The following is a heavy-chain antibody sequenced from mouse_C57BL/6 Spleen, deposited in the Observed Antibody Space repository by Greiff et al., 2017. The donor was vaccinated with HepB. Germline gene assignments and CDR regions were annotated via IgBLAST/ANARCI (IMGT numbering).Heavy chain of an antibody. J-gene: IGHJ4*01. V-gene: IGHV5-4*01. CDR2: ISDGGSYT. CDR1: GFTFSSYA. D-gene: IGHD2-4*01. Sequence: EVQLVESGGGLVKPGGSLKLSCAASGFTFSSYAMSWVRQTPEKRLEWVATISDGGSYTYYPDNVKGRFTISRDNAKNNLYLQMSHLKSEDTAMYYCARGGDYDYDRYYAMDYWGQGTSVTVSS. CDR3: ARGGDYDYDRYYAMDY.